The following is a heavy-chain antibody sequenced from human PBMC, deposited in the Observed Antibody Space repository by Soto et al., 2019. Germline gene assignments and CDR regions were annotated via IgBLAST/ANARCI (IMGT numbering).Heavy chain of an antibody. V-gene: IGHV4-39*01. Sequence: SETLSLTCTVSGGSISSSSYYWGWIRQPPGKGLEWIGSIYYSGSTYYNPSLKSRVTISVDTSKNQFSLKLSSVTAADTAVYYCARHRHYDFWSGYGYYYYYMDVWGKGTTVTVSS. CDR3: ARHRHYDFWSGYGYYYYYMDV. D-gene: IGHD3-3*01. J-gene: IGHJ6*03. CDR2: IYYSGST. CDR1: GGSISSSSYY.